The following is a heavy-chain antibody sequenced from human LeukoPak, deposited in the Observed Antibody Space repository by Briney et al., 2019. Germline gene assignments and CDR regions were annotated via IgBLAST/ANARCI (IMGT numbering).Heavy chain of an antibody. J-gene: IGHJ4*02. CDR3: ARGDSSGYYYFDY. CDR1: GYTFTGYY. D-gene: IGHD6-19*01. V-gene: IGHV1-2*06. CDR2: INPNSGGT. Sequence: ASVKVSCKASGYTFTGYYMHWVRQAPGQGLEWMGRINPNSGGTNYAQKFQGRVTMTRDTSISTAYMELSRLRSDDTAVYYCARGDSSGYYYFDYWGQGTLVTVSS.